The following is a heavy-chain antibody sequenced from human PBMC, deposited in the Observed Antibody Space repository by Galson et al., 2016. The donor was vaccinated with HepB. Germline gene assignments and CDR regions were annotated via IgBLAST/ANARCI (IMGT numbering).Heavy chain of an antibody. D-gene: IGHD3-3*01. Sequence: SVKVSCKASGYTLSSYTMHWVRQAPGQGLEWMGWINAGDGDTRYSQRLQGRIAITRDTSANTAYIELSSLTSEDTAVYYCAKEWAKDTGRKDYWGQGTPVTVS. CDR2: INAGDGDT. CDR3: AKEWAKDTGRKDY. J-gene: IGHJ4*02. CDR1: GYTLSSYT. V-gene: IGHV1-3*01.